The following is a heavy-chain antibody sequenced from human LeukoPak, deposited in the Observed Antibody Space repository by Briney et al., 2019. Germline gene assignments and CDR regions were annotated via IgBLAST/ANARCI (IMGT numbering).Heavy chain of an antibody. D-gene: IGHD2-2*03. V-gene: IGHV4-59*01. Sequence: PSETLSLTCTVSGGFISGYYWTWIRQPPGKGLEWVGYIYYSGSTNYNPSLKSRVTISVDTSKNQFSLKLSSVTAADTAVYYCARALGYCSSTSCYDLLLYYYYMDVWGKGTTVTVSS. J-gene: IGHJ6*03. CDR2: IYYSGST. CDR3: ARALGYCSSTSCYDLLLYYYYMDV. CDR1: GGFISGYY.